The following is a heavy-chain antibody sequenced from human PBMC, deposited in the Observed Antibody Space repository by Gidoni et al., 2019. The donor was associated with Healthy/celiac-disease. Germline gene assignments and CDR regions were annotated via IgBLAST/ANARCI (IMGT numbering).Heavy chain of an antibody. CDR1: GFTFSSYA. V-gene: IGHV3-23*01. CDR3: AKDFGCYYLGWFDP. CDR2: ISGSGGST. J-gene: IGHJ5*02. Sequence: EVQLLESGGSVVQPGGSVRLPCEASGFTFSSYAMSWVRQAPGKGMAWVSAISGSGGSTYYADSVKGRFTISRDNSKNTLYLQMNSLRAEDTAVYYCAKDFGCYYLGWFDPWGQGTLFTVAS. D-gene: IGHD3-10*01.